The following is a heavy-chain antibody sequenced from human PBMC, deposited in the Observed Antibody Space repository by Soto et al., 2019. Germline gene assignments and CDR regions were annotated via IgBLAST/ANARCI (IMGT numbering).Heavy chain of an antibody. Sequence: GGSLRLSCSASVFTFSSYVMHWVRQAPGKGLEWVAVIWYDGSNKYYADSVKGRFTISRDNSKNTLYLQMNSLRAEDTAVYSCARGMETRDGSGMDVWGQGTTVTVSS. CDR1: VFTFSSYV. CDR2: IWYDGSNK. D-gene: IGHD2-8*01. V-gene: IGHV3-33*01. J-gene: IGHJ6*02. CDR3: ARGMETRDGSGMDV.